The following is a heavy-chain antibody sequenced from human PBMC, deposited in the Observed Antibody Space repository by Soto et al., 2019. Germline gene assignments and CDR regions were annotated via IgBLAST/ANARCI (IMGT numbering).Heavy chain of an antibody. D-gene: IGHD3-16*01. CDR2: INPNSGGK. J-gene: IGHJ6*02. CDR3: ARGGVPQPEPSYYYYYGMDV. CDR1: GYTFTGYY. V-gene: IGHV1-2*04. Sequence: QVQLVQSGAEVKKPGASVKVSCKASGYTFTGYYMHWVRQAPGQGLEWMGWINPNSGGKNYAQKFQGWVTMTRDTSISPAYMELSRLRSDDTAVYYCARGGVPQPEPSYYYYYGMDVWGQGTTVTVSS.